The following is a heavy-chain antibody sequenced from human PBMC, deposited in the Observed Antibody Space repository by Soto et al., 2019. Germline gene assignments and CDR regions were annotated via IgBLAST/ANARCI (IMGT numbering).Heavy chain of an antibody. D-gene: IGHD4-17*01. Sequence: QVQLVESGGGVVQPGRSLRLSCAASGFTFSSYDMHWVRQAPGKGLEWVAVISYDGSNKYYADSVKGRFTISRDNSKNTLYLQMSSLRDEDTAVYYCATTLTRDALDFWGQGTMVTVSS. V-gene: IGHV3-30*03. CDR1: GFTFSSYD. CDR3: ATTLTRDALDF. CDR2: ISYDGSNK. J-gene: IGHJ3*01.